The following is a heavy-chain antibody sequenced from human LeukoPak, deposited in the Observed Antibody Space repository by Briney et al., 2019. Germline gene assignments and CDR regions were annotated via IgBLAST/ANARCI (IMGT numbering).Heavy chain of an antibody. CDR2: IYYSGST. Sequence: SETLSLTCTVSGGSISSYYWSWIRQPPGKGLEWIGYIYYSGSTNYNPSLKSRVTISVDTSKNQFSPKLSSVTAADTAVYYCARGPESRTSDAFDIWGQGTMVTVSS. CDR3: ARGPESRTSDAFDI. J-gene: IGHJ3*02. V-gene: IGHV4-59*01. CDR1: GGSISSYY. D-gene: IGHD1-14*01.